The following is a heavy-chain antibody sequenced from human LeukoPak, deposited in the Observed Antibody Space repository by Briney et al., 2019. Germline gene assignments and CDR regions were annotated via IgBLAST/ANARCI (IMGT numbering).Heavy chain of an antibody. CDR2: IYTSGST. CDR3: ARDGRAGSGYYYGMDV. D-gene: IGHD5-24*01. V-gene: IGHV4-4*07. Sequence: SETLSLTCTVSGGSISSYYWSWIRQPAVKGLEWIGRIYTSGSTNYNPSLKSRVTMSVDTSKNQFSLKLSSVTAADTAVYYCARDGRAGSGYYYGMDVWGQGTTVTVSS. J-gene: IGHJ6*02. CDR1: GGSISSYY.